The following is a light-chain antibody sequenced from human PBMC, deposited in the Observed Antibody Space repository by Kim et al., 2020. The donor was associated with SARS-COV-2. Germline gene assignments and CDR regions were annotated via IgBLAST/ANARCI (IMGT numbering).Light chain of an antibody. Sequence: EIVLTQSPGTLSLSPGERATLSCRASQSVSSSYLAWYQQKPGQAPRLLIYGASSRATGIPDRFSGSGSGTDFTLTISSLESDDFAVYYCQQYSSSPLTFGGGTKVDIK. J-gene: IGKJ4*01. V-gene: IGKV3-20*01. CDR2: GAS. CDR3: QQYSSSPLT. CDR1: QSVSSSY.